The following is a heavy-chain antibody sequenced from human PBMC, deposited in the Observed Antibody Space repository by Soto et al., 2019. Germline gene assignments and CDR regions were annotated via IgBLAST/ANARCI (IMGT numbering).Heavy chain of an antibody. CDR1: GGTFSSYA. CDR3: ARLSYYYDSSGYPDAFDI. V-gene: IGHV1-69*01. J-gene: IGHJ3*02. D-gene: IGHD3-22*01. CDR2: IIPIFGTA. Sequence: QVQLVQSGAEVKKPGSSVKVSCKASGGTFSSYAISWVRQAPGQGLEWMGGIIPIFGTANYAQKFQGRVTITEDESTSTAYMELSSLRSEDTAVYYCARLSYYYDSSGYPDAFDIWGQGTMVTVSS.